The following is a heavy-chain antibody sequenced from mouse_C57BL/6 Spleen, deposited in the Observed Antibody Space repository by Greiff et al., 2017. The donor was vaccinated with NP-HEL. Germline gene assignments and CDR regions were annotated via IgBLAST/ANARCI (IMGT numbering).Heavy chain of an antibody. CDR2: IHPNSGST. D-gene: IGHD1-1*01. J-gene: IGHJ4*01. CDR3: ARGGLLRYYAMDY. Sequence: VQLQQPGAELVKPGASVKLSCKASGYTFTSYWMHWVKQRPGQGLEWIGMIHPNSGSTNYNEKFKSKATLTVDKSSSTAYMQLSSLTSEDSAVYYCARGGLLRYYAMDYWGQGTSVTVSS. V-gene: IGHV1-64*01. CDR1: GYTFTSYW.